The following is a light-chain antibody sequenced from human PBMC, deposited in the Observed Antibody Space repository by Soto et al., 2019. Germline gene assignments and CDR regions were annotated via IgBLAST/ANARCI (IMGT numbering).Light chain of an antibody. Sequence: QSVLTQPPSASGTPGQRVTISCSGSSSNIGRKTVNWVQQLPGTAPKLLLFQNDQRPSGVPDRFSGSKSGSSASLAITGLQAEDEAEYYCATWDDSLNGDVVFGGGTKLTVL. J-gene: IGLJ2*01. V-gene: IGLV1-44*01. CDR3: ATWDDSLNGDVV. CDR2: QND. CDR1: SSNIGRKT.